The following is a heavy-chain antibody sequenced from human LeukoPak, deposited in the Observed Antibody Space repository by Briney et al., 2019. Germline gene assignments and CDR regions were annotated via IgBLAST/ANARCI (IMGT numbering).Heavy chain of an antibody. CDR3: AKDLDSSSGAFDI. Sequence: GGSLRLSCAASGFTFSSYGMHWVRQAPGKGLEWVAVISYDGSNKYYADSVKGRFTISRDNSKNTLYLQMNSLRAEDTAVYYCAKDLDSSSGAFDIWAKGRWSPSLQ. CDR1: GFTFSSYG. V-gene: IGHV3-30*18. CDR2: ISYDGSNK. J-gene: IGHJ3*02. D-gene: IGHD3-22*01.